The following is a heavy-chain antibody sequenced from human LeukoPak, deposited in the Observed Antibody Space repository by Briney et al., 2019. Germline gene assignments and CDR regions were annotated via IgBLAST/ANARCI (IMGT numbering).Heavy chain of an antibody. J-gene: IGHJ3*02. Sequence: GVALQISCKGSGYSFTNYWIGWVRQMPGKGLEWMGIIYPGDSDTKYSPSFQGQVTISADKSISTSYLQWSSLKASDSAMYYCARRFSAAAGFDIWGQGTMVTVSS. CDR2: IYPGDSDT. V-gene: IGHV5-51*01. CDR1: GYSFTNYW. CDR3: ARRFSAAAGFDI. D-gene: IGHD6-13*01.